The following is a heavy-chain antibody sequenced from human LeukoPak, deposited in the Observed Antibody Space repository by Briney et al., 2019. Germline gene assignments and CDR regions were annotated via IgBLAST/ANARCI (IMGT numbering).Heavy chain of an antibody. D-gene: IGHD2-15*01. J-gene: IGHJ4*02. V-gene: IGHV3-23*01. CDR2: IGGGGGST. CDR1: GFTLSHYA. CDR3: AKGHRYCTSGNCNSAVDY. Sequence: GGSLRLSCSMSGFTLSHYAMSWVRQAPGKGLEWVSTIGGGGGSTDYTDSVKGRFTISRDNSKNTLYLQMNSLGAEDTAVYYCAKGHRYCTSGNCNSAVDYWGQGTLVTVSS.